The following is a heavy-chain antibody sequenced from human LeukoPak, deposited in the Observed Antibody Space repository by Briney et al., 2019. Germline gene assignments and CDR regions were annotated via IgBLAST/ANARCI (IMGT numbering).Heavy chain of an antibody. D-gene: IGHD6-19*01. CDR2: INTDGSST. CDR3: ARVKSGWLAFDY. V-gene: IGHV3-74*01. CDR1: GFTFSSYT. Sequence: PGGSLRLSCAASGFTFSSYTTNWVRQAPGKGLEWVSRINTDGSSTSYADSVKGRYTISRDNAKNTLYLQMYSLRAEDTAVYYCARVKSGWLAFDYWGQGTLVTVSS. J-gene: IGHJ4*02.